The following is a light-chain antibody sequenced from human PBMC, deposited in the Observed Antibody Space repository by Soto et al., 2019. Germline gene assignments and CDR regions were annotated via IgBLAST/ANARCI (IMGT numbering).Light chain of an antibody. CDR3: CSYAVSSTYV. J-gene: IGLJ1*01. CDR2: EGS. Sequence: QSALTQPASVSGSPGQSITISCTGTNSDVGGYNFVSWYQQHPDKAPKVIIYEGSKRPSGVSNRFSGSKSGNTASLTISGLQAEDEADYYCCSYAVSSTYVFGTGTKVTVL. CDR1: NSDVGGYNF. V-gene: IGLV2-23*01.